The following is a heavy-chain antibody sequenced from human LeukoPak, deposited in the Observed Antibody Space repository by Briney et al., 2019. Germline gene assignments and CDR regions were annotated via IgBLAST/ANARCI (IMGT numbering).Heavy chain of an antibody. CDR1: GYTFTNYY. CDR3: ARGPDVLRFLEWLGDY. J-gene: IGHJ4*02. D-gene: IGHD3-3*01. Sequence: ASVKVSCKASGYTFTNYYVHWVRQAPGQGLEWMGVINPSGGSTNYAQKFQGRVTMTRDTSTSTVYMELSSLRSDDTAVYYCARGPDVLRFLEWLGDYWGQGTLVTVSS. CDR2: INPSGGST. V-gene: IGHV1-46*01.